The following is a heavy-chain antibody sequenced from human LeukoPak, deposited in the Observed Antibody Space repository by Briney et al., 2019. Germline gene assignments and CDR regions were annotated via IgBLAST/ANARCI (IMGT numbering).Heavy chain of an antibody. D-gene: IGHD3-22*01. Sequence: SETLSLTCAVYGGSFSGYYWSWIRQPPGKGLEWIGEINHSGSTNYNPSLKSRVTISVDTSKNQFSLKLSSVTAADTAVYYCARVPPKYYYDSSGYSWFDPWGQGTLVTVSS. CDR3: ARVPPKYYYDSSGYSWFDP. CDR2: INHSGST. CDR1: GGSFSGYY. J-gene: IGHJ5*02. V-gene: IGHV4-34*01.